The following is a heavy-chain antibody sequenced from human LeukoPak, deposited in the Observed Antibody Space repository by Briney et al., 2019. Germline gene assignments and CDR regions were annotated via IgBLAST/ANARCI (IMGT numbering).Heavy chain of an antibody. CDR2: INSDGSEG. J-gene: IGHJ3*01. V-gene: IGHV3-7*03. D-gene: IGHD6-6*01. Sequence: PGGSLRLSCAVSGFTFRGFWMSWSRRAPGKGLEWVASINSDGSEGYYADVVKGRFTISRDNAKNSLYLQINSLRAEDTAVYYCARSSYSSSSSVWGQGTMVTVSS. CDR1: GFTFRGFW. CDR3: ARSSYSSSSSV.